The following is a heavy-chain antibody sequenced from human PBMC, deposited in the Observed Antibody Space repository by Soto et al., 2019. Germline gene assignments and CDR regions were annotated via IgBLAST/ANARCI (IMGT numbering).Heavy chain of an antibody. J-gene: IGHJ4*02. Sequence: ASVKVSCKASGYTFTSYAMHLVRQAPGQRLEWMGWINAGNGNTKYSQKFQGRVTITRDTSASTAYMELSSLRSEDTAVYYCARDLLRFPLGADYWGQGTLVTVSS. CDR2: INAGNGNT. CDR1: GYTFTSYA. V-gene: IGHV1-3*01. D-gene: IGHD3-3*01. CDR3: ARDLLRFPLGADY.